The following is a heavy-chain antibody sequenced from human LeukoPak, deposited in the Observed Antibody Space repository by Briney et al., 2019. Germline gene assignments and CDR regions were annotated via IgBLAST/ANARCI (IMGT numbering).Heavy chain of an antibody. CDR3: AKDGPYGSGSKSFDY. J-gene: IGHJ4*02. Sequence: TGGSLRLSCAASGFTFSSYAMSWVRQAPGKGLEGVSAISGSGGSTYYADSVKGRFTISRDNSKNTLYLQMNSLRAEDTAVYYCAKDGPYGSGSKSFDYWGQGTLVTVSS. D-gene: IGHD3-10*01. CDR1: GFTFSSYA. CDR2: ISGSGGST. V-gene: IGHV3-23*01.